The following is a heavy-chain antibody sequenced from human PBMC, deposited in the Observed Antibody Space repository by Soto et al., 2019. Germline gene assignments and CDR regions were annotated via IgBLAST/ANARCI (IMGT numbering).Heavy chain of an antibody. CDR1: SGSLSGYY. Sequence: SETLSLTCSIYSGSLSGYYWSWVRQPPGKGLEWIGEISQSGNTNYSPSLKSRVSISIDTSKKQFSLNLASVSAADTAVYYCARAPKVSGSSQTRPDFWGQGTLVTVSS. V-gene: IGHV4-34*01. CDR3: ARAPKVSGSSQTRPDF. J-gene: IGHJ4*02. CDR2: ISQSGNT. D-gene: IGHD6-6*01.